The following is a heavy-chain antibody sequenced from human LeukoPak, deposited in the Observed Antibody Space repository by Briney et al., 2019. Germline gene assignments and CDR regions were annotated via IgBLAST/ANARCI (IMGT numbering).Heavy chain of an antibody. V-gene: IGHV3-23*01. CDR3: AKDDAWLQFGE. CDR2: ISPRGDIT. CDR1: GFTFSSHG. J-gene: IGHJ4*02. D-gene: IGHD3-10*01. Sequence: GGSLRLSCAASGFTFSSHGMNWVREAPGKGLEWVSGISPRGDITYYADSVKGRFAVSRDNFKNTLYLEVISLTAEDTAVYYCAKDDAWLQFGEWSQGTLVTVSS.